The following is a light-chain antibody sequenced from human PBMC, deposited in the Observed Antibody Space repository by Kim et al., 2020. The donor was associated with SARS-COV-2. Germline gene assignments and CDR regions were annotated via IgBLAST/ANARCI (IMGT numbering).Light chain of an antibody. CDR2: KDS. V-gene: IGLV3-25*03. Sequence: SYELTQPPSVSVSPGQTARITCSGDALPEKQTYWYQQKSGQAPLLLIYKDSERPSGIPGRFSGSSSGTTVTLTMSGVQAEDDADYYCQSADGSGTYVFGTGTKVTVL. CDR1: ALPEKQ. J-gene: IGLJ1*01. CDR3: QSADGSGTYV.